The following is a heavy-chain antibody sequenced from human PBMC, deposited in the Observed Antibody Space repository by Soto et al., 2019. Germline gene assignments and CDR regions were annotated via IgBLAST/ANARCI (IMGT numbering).Heavy chain of an antibody. D-gene: IGHD4-17*01. V-gene: IGHV1-3*01. CDR1: GYTFTSYA. CDR2: INAGNGNT. J-gene: IGHJ6*03. CDR3: ARVVTVTKRDYYYYMDV. Sequence: ASVKVSCKASGYTFTSYAMHWVRQAPGQRLEWMGWINAGNGNTKYSQKFQGRVTITRDTSASTAYMELSSLRSEDTAVYYCARVVTVTKRDYYYYMDVCGKGTTDTVSS.